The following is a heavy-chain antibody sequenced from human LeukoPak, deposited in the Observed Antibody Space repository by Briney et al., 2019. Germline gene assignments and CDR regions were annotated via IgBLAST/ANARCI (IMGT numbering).Heavy chain of an antibody. J-gene: IGHJ4*02. V-gene: IGHV3-23*01. CDR3: AKVIALDTSMGIFDY. CDR1: GFTFSSYA. Sequence: QPGGSLRLSCAASGFTFSSYAMSWVRQAPGKGLEWVSAISGSGGSTYYADSLRGRFSISRDNSKNTLYLQMNSLRAEDTAIYYCAKVIALDTSMGIFDYWGQGTLVTVSS. CDR2: ISGSGGST. D-gene: IGHD5-18*01.